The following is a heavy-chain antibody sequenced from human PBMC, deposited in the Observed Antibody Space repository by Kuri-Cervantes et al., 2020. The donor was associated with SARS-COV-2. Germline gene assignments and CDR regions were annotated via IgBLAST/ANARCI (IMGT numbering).Heavy chain of an antibody. Sequence: ETLSLTCAASGFSLSSYGIHWVRQAPGKGLEWVSSISSSSSYIYYADSVKGRFTISRDNAKNSLYLQMNSLRAEDTAVYYCARDPGGTSWGQGTLVTVSS. V-gene: IGHV3-21*01. J-gene: IGHJ4*02. CDR2: ISSSSSYI. CDR3: ARDPGGTS. D-gene: IGHD3-16*01. CDR1: GFSLSSYG.